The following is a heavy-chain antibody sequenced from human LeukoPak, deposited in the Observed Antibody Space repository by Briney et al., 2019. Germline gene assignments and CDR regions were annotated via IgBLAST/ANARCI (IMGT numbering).Heavy chain of an antibody. CDR1: GYSFTSYW. J-gene: IGHJ4*02. CDR3: ARPVGRYCSGGSCYYY. Sequence: GESLRISCKGSGYSFTSYWISWVRQTPGKGLEWMGRIDPSDSYTNYSPSFQGHVTISADKSISTAYLQWSSLKASDTAMYYCARPVGRYCSGGSCYYYWGQGTLVTVSS. CDR2: IDPSDSYT. V-gene: IGHV5-10-1*01. D-gene: IGHD2-15*01.